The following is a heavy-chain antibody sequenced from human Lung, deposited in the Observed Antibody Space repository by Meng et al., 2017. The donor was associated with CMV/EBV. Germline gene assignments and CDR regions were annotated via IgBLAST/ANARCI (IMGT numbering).Heavy chain of an antibody. J-gene: IGHJ6*02. D-gene: IGHD3-3*01. CDR2: IIPIFGTA. Sequence: SVXVSXXASGGTFSSYAISWVRQAPGQGLEWMGGIIPIFGTANYAQKFQGRVTITTDESTSTASMELSGLRSEDTAVYYCARGALLEWLWGWGYYYYGMDVWGRGXTVTVSS. CDR1: GGTFSSYA. V-gene: IGHV1-69*05. CDR3: ARGALLEWLWGWGYYYYGMDV.